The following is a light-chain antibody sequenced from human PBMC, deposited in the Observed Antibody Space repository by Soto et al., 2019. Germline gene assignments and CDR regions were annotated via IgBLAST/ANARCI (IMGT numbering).Light chain of an antibody. Sequence: QSVLTQSPSASASLGASVKLTCTLSSGHSSYAIAWHQQQPEQGPRYLMKLNSDGSHSKGDGIPDRFSGSSSGAERYLTIPRLQSEDEADYYCQTWGTGIVVFGGGTKLTVL. CDR3: QTWGTGIVV. CDR1: SGHSSYA. V-gene: IGLV4-69*01. J-gene: IGLJ2*01. CDR2: LNSDGSH.